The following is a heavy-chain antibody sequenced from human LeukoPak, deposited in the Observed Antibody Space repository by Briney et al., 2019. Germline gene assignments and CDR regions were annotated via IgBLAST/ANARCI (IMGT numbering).Heavy chain of an antibody. D-gene: IGHD3-16*02. CDR3: ARDRGYDYIWGSYRSLHYFDY. CDR2: ISSSSSYI. V-gene: IGHV3-21*01. CDR1: GFTFSSYS. Sequence: GESLKISCAASGFTFSSYSMNWVRQAPGKGLEWVSSISSSSSYIYYADSVKGRFTISRDNAKNSLYLQMNSLRAEDTAVYYCARDRGYDYIWGSYRSLHYFDYWGQGTLVTVSS. J-gene: IGHJ4*02.